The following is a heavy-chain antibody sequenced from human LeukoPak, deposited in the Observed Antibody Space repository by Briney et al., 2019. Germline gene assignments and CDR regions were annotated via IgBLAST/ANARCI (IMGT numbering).Heavy chain of an antibody. Sequence: PGGSLRLSCAASGFSFSDYYMSWIRQAPGKGLEWVSHISSGSSYTNYADSVKGRFTISRDNAKNSLYLQMNSLRAEDTAVYYCARARTGGATFVQYFDYWGRGTLVTVSS. J-gene: IGHJ4*02. D-gene: IGHD3-16*01. CDR2: ISSGSSYT. CDR1: GFSFSDYY. CDR3: ARARTGGATFVQYFDY. V-gene: IGHV3-11*06.